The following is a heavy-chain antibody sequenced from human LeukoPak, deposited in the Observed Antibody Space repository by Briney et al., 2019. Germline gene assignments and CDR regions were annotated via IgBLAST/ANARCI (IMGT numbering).Heavy chain of an antibody. V-gene: IGHV1-69*01. D-gene: IGHD6-6*01. CDR2: IIPIFGTA. Sequence: GSSVKVSCKASGGTFSSYAISWVRQAPGQGLEWMGGIIPIFGTANYAQKFQGRVTITADESTSTAYMELSSLRSEDTAVYYCAARIEYSSSSWKWSWFDPWGQGTLVTVSS. CDR1: GGTFSSYA. CDR3: AARIEYSSSSWKWSWFDP. J-gene: IGHJ5*02.